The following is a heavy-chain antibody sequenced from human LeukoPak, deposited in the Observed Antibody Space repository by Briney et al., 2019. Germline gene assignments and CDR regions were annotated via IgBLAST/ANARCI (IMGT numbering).Heavy chain of an antibody. V-gene: IGHV3-21*01. CDR3: ARDSCSGGSCSFDY. D-gene: IGHD2-15*01. CDR2: ISSSSSYI. J-gene: IGHJ4*02. Sequence: AESLRLSCAASGFTFSSYSMNWVRQAPGKGLEWVSSISSSSSYIYYADSVKGRFTISRDNAKNSLYLQMNSLRAEDTAVYYCARDSCSGGSCSFDYWGQGTLVTVSS. CDR1: GFTFSSYS.